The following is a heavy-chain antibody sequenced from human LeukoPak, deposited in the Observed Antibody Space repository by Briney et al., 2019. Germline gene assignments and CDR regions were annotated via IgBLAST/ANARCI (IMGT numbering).Heavy chain of an antibody. Sequence: PSETLSLTCTVSGGSISSYYWSWTRQPPGKGLEWIGYIYYSGSTNYNPSLKSRVTISVDTSKNQFSLKLSSVAAADTAVYYCARVGYYGGSFDIWGQGTMVTVSS. CDR1: GGSISSYY. V-gene: IGHV4-59*01. CDR3: ARVGYYGGSFDI. J-gene: IGHJ3*02. CDR2: IYYSGST. D-gene: IGHD4-17*01.